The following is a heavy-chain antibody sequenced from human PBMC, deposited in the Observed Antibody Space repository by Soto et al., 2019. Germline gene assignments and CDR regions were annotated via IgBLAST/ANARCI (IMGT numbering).Heavy chain of an antibody. CDR2: IYHSGST. CDR1: GGSISSSNW. Sequence: SKTLSLTCSVSGGSISSSNWWSWVRQPPGKGLEWIGEIYHSGSTNYNPSLKSRVTISVDKSKNQFSLKLSSVTAADTAVYYCARERTIVVVVAATPARAFDIWGQGTMVTVSS. D-gene: IGHD2-15*01. V-gene: IGHV4-4*02. J-gene: IGHJ3*02. CDR3: ARERTIVVVVAATPARAFDI.